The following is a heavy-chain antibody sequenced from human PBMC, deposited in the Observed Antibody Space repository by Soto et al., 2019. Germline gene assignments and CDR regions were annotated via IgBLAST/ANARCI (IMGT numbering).Heavy chain of an antibody. Sequence: EGQLVQSGGDLVQPGGSLRLSCTASGFTFSDFWMYWVRQAPGKGLEWVSRINSDGSGTAYADSVRGRFTISRDNAKNTVYLQMNGLRAEDTAVYYCASVTAAAAASFGGWGQGTLVTVSS. J-gene: IGHJ4*02. CDR3: ASVTAAAAASFGG. D-gene: IGHD6-25*01. CDR2: INSDGSGT. CDR1: GFTFSDFW. V-gene: IGHV3-74*03.